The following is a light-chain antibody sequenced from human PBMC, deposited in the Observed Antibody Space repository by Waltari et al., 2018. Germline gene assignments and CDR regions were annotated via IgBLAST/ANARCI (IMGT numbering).Light chain of an antibody. CDR3: QQYNRWPPLT. CDR1: QGVHDN. J-gene: IGKJ4*01. V-gene: IGKV3-15*01. Sequence: EIVMTQSPVTLSVSPGERVTLSCRASQGVHDNLAWYQQKPGQAPRLLISGASTRATGVPARFRGSGSGTDFTLTITSLQSEDSALYYCQQYNRWPPLTFGRGTKVEIK. CDR2: GAS.